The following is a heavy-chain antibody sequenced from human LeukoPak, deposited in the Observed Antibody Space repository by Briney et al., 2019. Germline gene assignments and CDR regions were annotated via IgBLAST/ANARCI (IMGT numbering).Heavy chain of an antibody. V-gene: IGHV4-31*03. D-gene: IGHD3-10*01. Sequence: SETLSLTCTVSGGSISSGGYYWSWIRQHPGKGLEWIGYIYYSGSTYYNPSLKSRVTISVDTSKNQFSLKLSSVTAADTAVYYCARAPVDYGSGSFPYFDYWGQGTLVTVSS. CDR2: IYYSGST. CDR3: ARAPVDYGSGSFPYFDY. CDR1: GGSISSGGYY. J-gene: IGHJ4*02.